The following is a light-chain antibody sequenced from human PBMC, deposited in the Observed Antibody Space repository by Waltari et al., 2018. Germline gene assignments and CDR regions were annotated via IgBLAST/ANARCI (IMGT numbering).Light chain of an antibody. CDR1: STNIGGYNY. CDR2: DVT. CDR3: CSYAGTSP. J-gene: IGLJ1*01. Sequence: QSALTQPRSVSGSPGQSVPISCTGASTNIGGYNYVSWYQQHPGKAPKLIIYDVTKRPSGVPDRFSGSKSGDTASLTISGLQAEDEADYYCCSYAGTSPFGTGTKVTVL. V-gene: IGLV2-11*01.